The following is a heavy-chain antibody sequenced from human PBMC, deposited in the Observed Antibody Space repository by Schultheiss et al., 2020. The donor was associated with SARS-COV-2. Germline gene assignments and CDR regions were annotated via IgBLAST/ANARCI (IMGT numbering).Heavy chain of an antibody. J-gene: IGHJ4*02. CDR2: IRYDGRTE. CDR3: AREKVVITAAGLDY. D-gene: IGHD2-15*01. Sequence: GGSLRLSCAASGFTVSSNYMSWVRQAPGKGLEWVAFIRYDGRTEEYADSVKGRVTISRDNSKNTLFWQLNSLRREDTAVYYCAREKVVITAAGLDYWGQGALVTVSS. CDR1: GFTVSSNY. V-gene: IGHV3-30*02.